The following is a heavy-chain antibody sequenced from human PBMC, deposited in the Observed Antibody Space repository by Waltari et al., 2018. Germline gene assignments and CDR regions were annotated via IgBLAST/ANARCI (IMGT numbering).Heavy chain of an antibody. CDR2: IYSGGST. J-gene: IGHJ6*02. Sequence: EVQLVESGGGLIQPGGSLRLSCAASGFTVSSNYMSWVRQAPGKGLEWVSVIYSGGSTYYADSVKGRLTISRDNSKNTLYLQMNSLRAEDTAVYYCAREKGRTGYYGMDVWGQGTTVTVSS. CDR1: GFTVSSNY. V-gene: IGHV3-53*01. CDR3: AREKGRTGYYGMDV. D-gene: IGHD2-15*01.